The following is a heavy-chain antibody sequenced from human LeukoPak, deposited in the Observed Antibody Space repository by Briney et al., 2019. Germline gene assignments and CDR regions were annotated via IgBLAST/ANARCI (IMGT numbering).Heavy chain of an antibody. CDR1: GFTFSSYA. Sequence: PGGSLRLSCAASGFTFSSYAMSWVRQAPGKGLEWVSAISASGGSTYYADSVKGRFTISRDNSKNTLYLQMNSLRAEDTAAYYCARESGDQQQLPFQSYSYGMDVWGQGTTVTVSS. V-gene: IGHV3-23*01. CDR2: ISASGGST. CDR3: ARESGDQQQLPFQSYSYGMDV. J-gene: IGHJ6*02. D-gene: IGHD6-13*01.